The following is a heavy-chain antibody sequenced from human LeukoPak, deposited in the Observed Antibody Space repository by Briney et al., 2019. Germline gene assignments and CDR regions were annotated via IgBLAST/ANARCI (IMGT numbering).Heavy chain of an antibody. D-gene: IGHD3-22*01. V-gene: IGHV4-39*01. CDR3: ARSDSSGYPSS. Sequence: SETLSLTCTVSGGSISSSSYYWGWIRQPPGKGLEWIGSIYYSGSTYYNPSLKSRVTISVDTSKNQFSLKLGFVTAADTAVYYCARSDSSGYPSSWGQGTLVTVSS. CDR2: IYYSGST. CDR1: GGSISSSSYY. J-gene: IGHJ4*02.